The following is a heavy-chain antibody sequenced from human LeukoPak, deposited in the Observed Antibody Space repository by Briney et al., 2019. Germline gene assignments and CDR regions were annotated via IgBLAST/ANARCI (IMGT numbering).Heavy chain of an antibody. V-gene: IGHV4-31*03. CDR1: GASISSGGYY. D-gene: IGHD2-2*01. CDR3: ARGPHCSSTSCYSEYFHH. CDR2: ISYSGSP. Sequence: SETLSLTCTVSGASISSGGYYWSWIRQHPGKGLEWIGYISYSGSPYYNPSLKSRVTISVDTSRNQFSLELGSVTAADTAVYYCARGPHCSSTSCYSEYFHHWGQGTLVTVSS. J-gene: IGHJ1*01.